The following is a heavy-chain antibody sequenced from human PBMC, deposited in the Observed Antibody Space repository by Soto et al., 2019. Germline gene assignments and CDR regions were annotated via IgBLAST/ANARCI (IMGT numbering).Heavy chain of an antibody. CDR3: ATQTFGSNAFFDT. CDR1: GASISSNF. Sequence: QVHLQEAGPGLVKPSETLSLTCSVSGASISSNFWSWVRQPPGKGLEWIGYIYFGGTTQSNPSLKGRAIISLDPSTNQFTLTLASVSAADTAVYYCATQTFGSNAFFDTWVQGALVTVSS. D-gene: IGHD3-10*01. V-gene: IGHV4-4*09. J-gene: IGHJ4*02. CDR2: IYFGGTT.